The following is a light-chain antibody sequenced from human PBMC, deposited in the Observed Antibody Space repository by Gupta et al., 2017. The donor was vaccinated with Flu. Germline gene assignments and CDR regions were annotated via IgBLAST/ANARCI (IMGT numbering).Light chain of an antibody. CDR1: GSNIGSSF. CDR2: DNN. V-gene: IGLV1-51*01. CDR3: ESGDSGRSEKV. Sequence: QSVLTQAPSVSAAPGQRVSISCSGSGSNIGSSFVSWYQHLAGTAPKLLIYDNNKRHSGMPDRFSGSKSGTSATMAITGVQTGDEADYYCESGDSGRSEKVFGGGTKLTVL. J-gene: IGLJ2*01.